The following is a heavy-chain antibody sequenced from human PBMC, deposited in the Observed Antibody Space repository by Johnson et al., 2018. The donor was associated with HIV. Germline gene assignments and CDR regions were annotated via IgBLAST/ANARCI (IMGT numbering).Heavy chain of an antibody. V-gene: IGHV3-33*06. CDR1: GFTFSSYG. CDR2: IWYDGSNK. J-gene: IGHJ3*02. D-gene: IGHD3-22*01. CDR3: AKGDYYDTRAAFDI. Sequence: QVQLVESGGGVVRPGGSLRLSCAASGFTFSSYGMHWVRQAPGKGLEWVAVIWYDGSNKYYADSVKGRFTISRDNSKNTLYLQMNSLRAEDTAVYYCAKGDYYDTRAAFDIWGQGTMVTVSS.